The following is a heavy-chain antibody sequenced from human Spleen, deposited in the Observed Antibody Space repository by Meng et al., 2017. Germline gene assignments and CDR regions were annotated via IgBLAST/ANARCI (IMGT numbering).Heavy chain of an antibody. CDR1: DYTFTDYG. J-gene: IGHJ4*02. D-gene: IGHD7-27*01. V-gene: IGHV1-18*01. CDR2: ISNYNGIA. CDR3: ARDSTGDLEY. Sequence: QVQLVQSGSEVREPGASVKFSCKASDYTFTDYGIIWVRQAQGQGLEWMGWISNYNGIANYAQRFQGRVTMTTDTSTATAYMELTNLRSDDTAIYYCARDSTGDLEYWGQGTLVTVSS.